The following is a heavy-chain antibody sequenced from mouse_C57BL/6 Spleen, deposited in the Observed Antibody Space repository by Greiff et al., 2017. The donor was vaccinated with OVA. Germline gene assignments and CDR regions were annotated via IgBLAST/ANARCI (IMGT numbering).Heavy chain of an antibody. D-gene: IGHD2-5*01. J-gene: IGHJ4*01. Sequence: QVQLKESGAELVKPGASVKISCKASGYAFSSYWMNWVKQRPGKGLEWIGQIYPGDGDTNYNGKFKGKATLTADKSSRTAYMQLSSLTSEDSAVYFCAGDSNYRARAMDYWGQGTSVTVSS. CDR2: IYPGDGDT. V-gene: IGHV1-80*01. CDR1: GYAFSSYW. CDR3: AGDSNYRARAMDY.